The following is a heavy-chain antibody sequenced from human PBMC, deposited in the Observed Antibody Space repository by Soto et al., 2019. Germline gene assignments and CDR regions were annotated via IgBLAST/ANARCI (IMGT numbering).Heavy chain of an antibody. CDR1: GGTFSSYT. Sequence: QVQLVQSGAEVKKPGSSVKVSCKASGGTFSSYTISWVRQAPGKGLEWMGRIIPILGIANYAQNFQGRVTITADKSTSTAYMELSSLRSEDTAVYYCARDEYCSSTSCYAGIDPWGQGTLVTVSS. D-gene: IGHD2-2*01. V-gene: IGHV1-69*08. CDR3: ARDEYCSSTSCYAGIDP. J-gene: IGHJ5*02. CDR2: IIPILGIA.